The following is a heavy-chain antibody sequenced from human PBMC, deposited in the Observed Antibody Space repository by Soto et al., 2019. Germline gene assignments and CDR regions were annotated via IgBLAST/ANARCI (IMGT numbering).Heavy chain of an antibody. J-gene: IGHJ6*02. CDR3: ARDSAAAGTGGMDV. CDR2: TYYRSKWYN. D-gene: IGHD6-13*01. Sequence: QTLSLTWAISGDSVSSNSAACNWIRQSPSRGLEWLGRTYYRSKWYNDYAVSVKSRITINPDTSKNQFSMQLNSVTPEDTAVYYCARDSAAAGTGGMDVWGQGTTVTVSS. CDR1: GDSVSSNSAA. V-gene: IGHV6-1*01.